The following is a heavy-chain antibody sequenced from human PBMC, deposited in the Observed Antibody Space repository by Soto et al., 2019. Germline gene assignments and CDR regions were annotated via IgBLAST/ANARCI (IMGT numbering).Heavy chain of an antibody. D-gene: IGHD3-3*01. V-gene: IGHV1-8*01. CDR3: VTWARSGGDTGFY. Sequence: QVQLVQSGAEVKKPGASVRVSCQTSGYTFTNYDINWVRQAAGQGLEWMGWMSPNSGNTGYAQIFQGRDSMTRDASISTAYMELSSLRSEDTAGDYCVTWARSGGDTGFYGGQGTLVTVSS. CDR1: GYTFTNYD. J-gene: IGHJ4*02. CDR2: MSPNSGNT.